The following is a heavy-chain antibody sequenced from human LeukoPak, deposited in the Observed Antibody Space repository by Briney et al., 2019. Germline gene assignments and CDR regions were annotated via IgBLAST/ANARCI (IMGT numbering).Heavy chain of an antibody. CDR3: ASPSMVRGVTPDY. J-gene: IGHJ4*02. Sequence: GRSLRLSCAASGFTFSSYAMHWVRQAPGKGLEWVAVISYDGSNKYYADSVKGRFTISRDNSKNTLYLQMNGLRAEDTAVYYCASPSMVRGVTPDYWGQGTLVTVSS. D-gene: IGHD3-10*01. V-gene: IGHV3-30-3*01. CDR1: GFTFSSYA. CDR2: ISYDGSNK.